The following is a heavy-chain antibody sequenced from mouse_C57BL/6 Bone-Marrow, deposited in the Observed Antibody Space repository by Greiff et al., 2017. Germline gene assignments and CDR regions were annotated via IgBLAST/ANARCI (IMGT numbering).Heavy chain of an antibody. J-gene: IGHJ1*03. D-gene: IGHD2-12*01. CDR3: AREVTYDV. CDR2: ISDGGSYT. V-gene: IGHV5-4*01. CDR1: GFTFSSYA. Sequence: EVQLVESGGGLVKPGGSLKLSCAASGFTFSSYAMSWVRQTPEKRLEWVATISDGGSYTYYPDNVKGRFTISRDNAKNNLYLQMSHLKSEDTAMYYCAREVTYDVWGTGTTVTVSS.